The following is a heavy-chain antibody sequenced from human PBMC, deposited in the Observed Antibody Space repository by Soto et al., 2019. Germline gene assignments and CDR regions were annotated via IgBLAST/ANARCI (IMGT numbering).Heavy chain of an antibody. CDR3: ARGQEGIVATH. Sequence: QVQLQQWGAGLLKPSETLSLTCTVNGGSLTGYYWSWIRQPPGKGLEWIGEVKDGGGTNYSPSLRGRVSISVDTSKNHFSLRLNSVTAADTAVYFCARGQEGIVATHWDQGALVTVSS. CDR2: VKDGGGT. J-gene: IGHJ4*02. CDR1: GGSLTGYY. V-gene: IGHV4-34*01. D-gene: IGHD5-12*01.